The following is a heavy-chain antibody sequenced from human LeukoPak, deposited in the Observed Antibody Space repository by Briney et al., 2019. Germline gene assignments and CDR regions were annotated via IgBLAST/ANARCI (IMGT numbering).Heavy chain of an antibody. J-gene: IGHJ5*02. D-gene: IGHD2-2*01. CDR3: ARDHCSSTSCYRNDWFDP. V-gene: IGHV1-46*01. Sequence: ASVKVSCKASGYTFTSYYMHWVRQAPGQGLEWMGIINPSGGSTSYAQKFQGRVTMTRDTSTSTVYMELSSPRSEDTAVYYCARDHCSSTSCYRNDWFDPWGQGTLVTVSS. CDR2: INPSGGST. CDR1: GYTFTSYY.